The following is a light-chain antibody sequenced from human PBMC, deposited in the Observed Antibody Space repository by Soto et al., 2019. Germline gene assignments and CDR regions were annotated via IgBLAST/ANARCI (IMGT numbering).Light chain of an antibody. J-gene: IGKJ4*01. V-gene: IGKV3-11*01. CDR2: DAS. CDR3: QQRSNWPQIT. Sequence: EIVLTQSPATLSLSPGERATLSCRASQSVSKYLAWYQQKPGQVPRLLIHDASNRATGIPARFSGSGSGTDFTLTISSLEPEDFGVYYCQQRSNWPQITFGGGTKVEIK. CDR1: QSVSKY.